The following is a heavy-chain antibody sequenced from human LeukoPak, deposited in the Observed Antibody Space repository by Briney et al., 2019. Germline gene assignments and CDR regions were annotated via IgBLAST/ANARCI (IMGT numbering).Heavy chain of an antibody. CDR2: IYYSGST. D-gene: IGHD5-18*01. CDR3: AILQLWLGSYYYYYMDV. Sequence: PSETLSLTCTVSGGSISSYYWSWIRQPPGKGLEWIGYIYYSGSTNYNPSLKSRVTISVDTSKNQFSLKLSSVTAADTAVYYCAILQLWLGSYYYYYMDVWGKGTTVTVSS. J-gene: IGHJ6*03. V-gene: IGHV4-59*01. CDR1: GGSISSYY.